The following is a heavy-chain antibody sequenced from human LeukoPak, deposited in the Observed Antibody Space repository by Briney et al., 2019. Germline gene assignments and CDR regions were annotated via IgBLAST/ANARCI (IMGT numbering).Heavy chain of an antibody. CDR1: GHTFIGYY. D-gene: IGHD3-10*01. Sequence: ASVKVSCKASGHTFIGYYVHWVRQAPGQGLEWMGWVNPNSGGTDYAQKFQGRITMTRETSISTAYMELNSLRSDDTAVYYCARGDMVRGLYYMDVWGRGTTVTVSS. V-gene: IGHV1-2*02. J-gene: IGHJ6*03. CDR3: ARGDMVRGLYYMDV. CDR2: VNPNSGGT.